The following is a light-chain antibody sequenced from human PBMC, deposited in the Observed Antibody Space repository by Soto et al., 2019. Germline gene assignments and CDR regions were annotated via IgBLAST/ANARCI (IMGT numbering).Light chain of an antibody. J-gene: IGKJ3*01. V-gene: IGKV1-9*01. Sequence: DIQLTQSPSFLSASVGDRVTITCRASQGISSYLAWYQQKPGKAPKLLIYAASTLQSGVPSRFSGSGSGTEFTLTNSSLKHEDFATYYCQQLNSYPRVTFGPETKVDIK. CDR1: QGISSY. CDR2: AAS. CDR3: QQLNSYPRVT.